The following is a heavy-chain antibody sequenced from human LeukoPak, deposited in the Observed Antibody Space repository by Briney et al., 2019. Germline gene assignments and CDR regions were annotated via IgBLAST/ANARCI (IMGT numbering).Heavy chain of an antibody. V-gene: IGHV1-18*04. Sequence: GASVKVSCKASGYTFTSYGISWVRQAPGQGLEWMGWISAYNGNTSYAQKLQGRVTMTTDTSTSTAYMELRSLRSDDTAVYYCAREINDYGDYGESDYWGQGTLVTVSS. D-gene: IGHD4-17*01. J-gene: IGHJ4*02. CDR1: GYTFTSYG. CDR2: ISAYNGNT. CDR3: AREINDYGDYGESDY.